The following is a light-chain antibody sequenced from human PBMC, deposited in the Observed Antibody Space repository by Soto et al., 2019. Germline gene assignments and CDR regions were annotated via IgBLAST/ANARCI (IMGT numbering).Light chain of an antibody. J-gene: IGKJ4*01. CDR3: QQYNNWPLT. CDR2: DAS. Sequence: EIVMTQSPATLSVSPGERATLSCRASQSVTNNLAWYQQKPGQAPRLLIYDASTRATGIPARFSGSGSGTEFTLTISSLQSEDFADYYCQQYNNWPLTFGGGTNVEI. CDR1: QSVTNN. V-gene: IGKV3-15*01.